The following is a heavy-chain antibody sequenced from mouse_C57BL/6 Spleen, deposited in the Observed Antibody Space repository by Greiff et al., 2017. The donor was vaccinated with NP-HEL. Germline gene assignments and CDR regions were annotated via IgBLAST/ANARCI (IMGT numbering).Heavy chain of an antibody. V-gene: IGHV1-69*01. Sequence: VQLQQPGAELVMPGASVKLSCKASGSTFTSYWMHWVKQRPGQGLEWIGEIDPSDSYTNYNQKFKGKSTLTVDKSSSTAYMQLSSLTSEDSAVYYCARELLRGFAYWGQGTLVTVSA. D-gene: IGHD1-1*01. CDR3: ARELLRGFAY. CDR1: GSTFTSYW. CDR2: IDPSDSYT. J-gene: IGHJ3*01.